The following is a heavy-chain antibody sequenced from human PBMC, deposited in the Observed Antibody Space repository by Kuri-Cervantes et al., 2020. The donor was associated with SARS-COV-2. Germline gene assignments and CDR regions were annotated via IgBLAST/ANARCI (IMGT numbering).Heavy chain of an antibody. V-gene: IGHV1-2*02. Sequence: ASVKVSCKASGYTFTGYYMHWVRQAPGQGLEWMGWINPNSGNTPYAQFFQGRVTMTRDISTSTVYMELSSLTSEDTAIYYCYCAPKEGFDSWGQGTLVTVSS. D-gene: IGHD2-21*01. CDR3: YCAPKEGFDS. CDR1: GYTFTGYY. CDR2: INPNSGNT. J-gene: IGHJ4*02.